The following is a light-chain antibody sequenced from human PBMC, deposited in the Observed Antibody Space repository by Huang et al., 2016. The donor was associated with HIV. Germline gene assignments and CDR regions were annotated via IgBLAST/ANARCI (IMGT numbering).Light chain of an antibody. V-gene: IGKV3-20*01. Sequence: EIVLTQSPGSLSLSPGERATLSCRASQSVNSNFLAWYQQKPGRAPRLLIYGASSRATGIAERFSGSGSGTDFTLTISRLEPEDFAGYYCQQYPGTFGGGTKVEMK. CDR2: GAS. CDR3: QQYPGT. CDR1: QSVNSNF. J-gene: IGKJ4*01.